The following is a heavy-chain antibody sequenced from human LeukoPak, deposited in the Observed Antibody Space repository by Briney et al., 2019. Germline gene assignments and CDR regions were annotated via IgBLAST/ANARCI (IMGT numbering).Heavy chain of an antibody. D-gene: IGHD6-6*01. J-gene: IGHJ3*02. CDR1: GGSISSSSYY. CDR2: IYYSGST. V-gene: IGHV4-39*07. Sequence: SETLSLTCTVSGGSISSSSYYWGWIRQPPGKGLEWIGSIYYSGSTYYNPSLKSRVTISVDTSKNQFSLKLSSVTAADTAVYYCAREEARDGSSTNDAFDIWGQGTMVTVSS. CDR3: AREEARDGSSTNDAFDI.